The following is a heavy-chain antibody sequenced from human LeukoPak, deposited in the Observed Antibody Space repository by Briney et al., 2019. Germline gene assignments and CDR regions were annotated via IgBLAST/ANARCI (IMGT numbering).Heavy chain of an antibody. CDR3: ARTKSGWYYSDY. D-gene: IGHD6-19*01. J-gene: IGHJ4*02. CDR1: GGSMRSYY. V-gene: IGHV4-59*08. CDR2: VYYSGTA. Sequence: SETLSLTCTVSGGSMRSYYWSWIRQPPGKGLELIGYVYYSGTANYNPSLESRVTILVDTSKNQFSLNLSSVTVADTAVYYCARTKSGWYYSDYWGQGTLVSVSS.